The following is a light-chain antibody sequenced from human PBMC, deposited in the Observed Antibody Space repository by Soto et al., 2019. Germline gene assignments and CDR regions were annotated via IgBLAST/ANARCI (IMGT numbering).Light chain of an antibody. CDR3: SSFTYSSTPYV. Sequence: QSVLSQPASVSGSPGQSITISCTGTSSDIGGYNNVSWYQQHPGKAPKLMIYDVSHRPSGVSNRFSGSKSGNTASLTISGLQAEDEADYYCSSFTYSSTPYVFGTGTKLTVL. CDR1: SSDIGGYNN. V-gene: IGLV2-14*01. J-gene: IGLJ1*01. CDR2: DVS.